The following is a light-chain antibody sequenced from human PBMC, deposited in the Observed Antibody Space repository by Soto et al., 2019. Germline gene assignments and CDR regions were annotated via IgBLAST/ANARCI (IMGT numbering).Light chain of an antibody. CDR2: AAS. V-gene: IGKV1-6*01. CDR1: QGIRND. Sequence: ALQMTQSPSSLSASVGDRVTITCRTSQGIRNDLGWYQQKPGKAPKLLIYAASSLQSGVPSRFSGSGTGTEFTLTISSLQPEDFATYFCLQDYNKPYTFGQGTKLEIK. CDR3: LQDYNKPYT. J-gene: IGKJ2*01.